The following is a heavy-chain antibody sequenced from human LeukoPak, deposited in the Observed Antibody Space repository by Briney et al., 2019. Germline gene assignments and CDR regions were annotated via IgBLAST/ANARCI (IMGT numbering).Heavy chain of an antibody. Sequence: KPGGSLRLSCAASGFTFSTYSMNGVRQAPGKGLEWVSSISSSSSYIYYADSVKGRFTISRDKAKNSLYLQMNSLRAEDTAVYYCARLTRVVTLFDAFDIWGQGTMVTVSS. D-gene: IGHD4-23*01. CDR3: ARLTRVVTLFDAFDI. CDR1: GFTFSTYS. CDR2: ISSSSSYI. V-gene: IGHV3-21*01. J-gene: IGHJ3*02.